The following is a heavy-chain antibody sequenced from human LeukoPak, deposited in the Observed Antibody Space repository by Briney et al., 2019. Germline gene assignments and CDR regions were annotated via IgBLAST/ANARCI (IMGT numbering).Heavy chain of an antibody. CDR2: IYYSGST. CDR3: ARGVSGGITIFGVVPGRFDY. V-gene: IGHV4-30-4*01. CDR1: GGSISSGDYY. D-gene: IGHD3-3*01. J-gene: IGHJ4*02. Sequence: PSETLSLTCTVSGGSISSGDYYWSWIRQPPGKGLEWIGYIYYSGSTYYNPSLKSRVTISVDTSKNQFSLKLSSVTAADTAVYYCARGVSGGITIFGVVPGRFDYWGQGTLVTVSS.